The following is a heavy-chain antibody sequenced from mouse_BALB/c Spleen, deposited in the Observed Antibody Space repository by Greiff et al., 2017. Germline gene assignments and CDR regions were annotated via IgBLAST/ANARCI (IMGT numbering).Heavy chain of an antibody. D-gene: IGHD1-2*01. J-gene: IGHJ1*01. Sequence: EVKLQESGAELVKPGASVKLSCTASGFNIKDTYMHWVKQRPEQGLEWIGRIDPANGNTKYDPKFQGKATITADTSSNTAYLQLSSLTSEDTAVYYCARTTARYWYFDVWGAGTTVTVSS. CDR3: ARTTARYWYFDV. CDR1: GFNIKDTY. V-gene: IGHV14-3*02. CDR2: IDPANGNT.